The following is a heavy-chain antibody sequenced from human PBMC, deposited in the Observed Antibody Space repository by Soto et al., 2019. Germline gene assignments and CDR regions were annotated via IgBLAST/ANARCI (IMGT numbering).Heavy chain of an antibody. Sequence: PSETLSLTCTVSGGSIGGHYGSWIGQTPGKGLEWIGHIFYSGSTNYNPSLKSRVTLSADTSKNQFSLRLSSVTAADTAVYYCARVGSSGWSPDYWGQGILVTVSS. V-gene: IGHV4-59*11. J-gene: IGHJ4*02. CDR2: IFYSGST. D-gene: IGHD6-19*01. CDR3: ARVGSSGWSPDY. CDR1: GGSIGGHY.